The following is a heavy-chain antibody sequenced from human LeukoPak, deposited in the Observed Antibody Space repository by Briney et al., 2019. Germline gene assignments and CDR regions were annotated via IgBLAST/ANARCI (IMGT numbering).Heavy chain of an antibody. CDR3: ARVVGYFDWLLSY. CDR2: ISSSGSHI. J-gene: IGHJ4*02. Sequence: GGSLRLSCAASGFTFSSFGMNWVRQAPGKGLEWVSSISSSGSHIYYADSVKGRFTISRDNAKNSLYLQMNSLRAEDTAVYYCARVVGYFDWLLSYWGQGALVTVSS. CDR1: GFTFSSFG. D-gene: IGHD3-9*01. V-gene: IGHV3-21*01.